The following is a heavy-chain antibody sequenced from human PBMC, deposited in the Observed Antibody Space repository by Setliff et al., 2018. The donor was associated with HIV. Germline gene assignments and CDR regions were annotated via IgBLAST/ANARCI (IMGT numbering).Heavy chain of an antibody. J-gene: IGHJ6*03. D-gene: IGHD3-10*01. CDR1: GYTFSAYY. Sequence: ASVKVSCKASGYTFSAYYIHWVRQAPGQGLEWMGWMNPNSGGANSARMFQGKINMTRDSSINTAYLELSNLTYDDSAIYYCARKRRDYYGSGSYFGFYFYYHMDVWGQGTTVTAP. CDR3: ARKRRDYYGSGSYFGFYFYYHMDV. V-gene: IGHV1-2*02. CDR2: MNPNSGGA.